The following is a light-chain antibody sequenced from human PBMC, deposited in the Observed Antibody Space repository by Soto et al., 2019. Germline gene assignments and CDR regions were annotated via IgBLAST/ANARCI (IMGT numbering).Light chain of an antibody. V-gene: IGLV1-51*01. CDR1: TSNIGNNY. J-gene: IGLJ1*01. Sequence: HSVLTQPPSVSAAPGQKVTISCSGSTSNIGNNYVSWYQHLPGAAPKLLIYDYNRRPSGIPDRFSGSRSGTLATLGITGLQTGDEADYYCATWDSSLRAYVFGPGTKVTVL. CDR2: DYN. CDR3: ATWDSSLRAYV.